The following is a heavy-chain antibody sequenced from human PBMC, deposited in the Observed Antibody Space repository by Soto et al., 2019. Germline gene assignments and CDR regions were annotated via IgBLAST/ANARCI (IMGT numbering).Heavy chain of an antibody. CDR2: ISAYNGNT. J-gene: IGHJ4*02. CDR1: GYTFTSYG. V-gene: IGHV1-18*01. D-gene: IGHD2-15*01. CDR3: ARGAADIVVVVAATYFDY. Sequence: GASVKFSCKASGYTFTSYGISWVRQAPGQGLEWMGWISAYNGNTNYAQKLQGRVTMTTDTSTSTAYMELRSLRSDDTAVYYCARGAADIVVVVAATYFDYWGQGTLVTVSS.